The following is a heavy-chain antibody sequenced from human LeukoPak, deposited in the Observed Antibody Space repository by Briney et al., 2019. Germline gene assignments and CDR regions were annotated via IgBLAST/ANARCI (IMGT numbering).Heavy chain of an antibody. V-gene: IGHV3-23*01. CDR1: GFTFSNYA. J-gene: IGHJ4*02. CDR2: VSGRDDGT. Sequence: QTGASLRLSCAASGFTFSNYAMSWVRQAPGKGLEWVSAVSGRDDGTYYADSVKGRFTISRDTSKNTLYLQMNSLRAGDTAVYYCAKWGDYDILTGYYDSDYWGQGTLVTVSS. CDR3: AKWGDYDILTGYYDSDY. D-gene: IGHD3-9*01.